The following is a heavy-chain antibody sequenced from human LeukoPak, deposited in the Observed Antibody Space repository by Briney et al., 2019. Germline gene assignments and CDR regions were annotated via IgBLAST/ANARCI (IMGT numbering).Heavy chain of an antibody. CDR1: GCSISSGSYY. CDR2: IYTSGST. D-gene: IGHD6-13*01. Sequence: SETLSLTCTASGCSISSGSYYWSWIRQPAGKGLEWIGRIYTSGSTNYNPSLKSRVTISVDTSKNQFSLKLSSVTAADTAVYYCARQSYVSAAGPHFDYWGQGTLVTVSS. J-gene: IGHJ4*02. CDR3: ARQSYVSAAGPHFDY. V-gene: IGHV4-61*02.